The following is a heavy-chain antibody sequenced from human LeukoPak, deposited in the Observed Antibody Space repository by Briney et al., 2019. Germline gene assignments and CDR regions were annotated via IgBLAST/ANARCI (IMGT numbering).Heavy chain of an antibody. CDR1: GFTFSSYG. D-gene: IGHD3-10*01. CDR2: IRYDGSNK. CDR3: AKDLDYYGLGSYTFDY. Sequence: GGSLRLSCAASGFTFSSYGMHWVRQAPGKGLEWVALIRYDGSNKFYADSVKGRFTISRDNSKNTLYLQMNSLRAEDTAVYYCAKDLDYYGLGSYTFDYWGQGTLVTVSS. J-gene: IGHJ4*02. V-gene: IGHV3-30*02.